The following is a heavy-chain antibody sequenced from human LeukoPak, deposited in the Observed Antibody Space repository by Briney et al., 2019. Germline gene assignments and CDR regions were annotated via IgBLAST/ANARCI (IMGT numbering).Heavy chain of an antibody. D-gene: IGHD1-14*01. CDR2: IYGGGPT. Sequence: GGSLRLSCAASRFTVSRNYMSWVRQAPGRGLECVSVIYGGGPTYYADSVKGRFTISRDTAKNTLYLQMNSLRGEDTAVYFCARDLGIAGTTHAFDIWGHGTMVTVSS. CDR3: ARDLGIAGTTHAFDI. CDR1: RFTVSRNY. J-gene: IGHJ3*02. V-gene: IGHV3-53*01.